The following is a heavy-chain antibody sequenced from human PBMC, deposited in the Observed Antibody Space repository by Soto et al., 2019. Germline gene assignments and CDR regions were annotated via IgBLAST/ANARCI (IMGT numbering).Heavy chain of an antibody. CDR3: ARVSSSWPWFDP. CDR2: TYYRSKWFS. Sequence: QIQLQQSGPGLVKPSQTLSLTCAISGDSVSSNSAAWNWIRQSPSRGLEWLGRTYYRSKWFSDYAVSLKSRMTTSPDTSKNHFSLQLNSVTPEDSAVYFCARVSSSWPWFDPWGQGTLVTVSS. D-gene: IGHD6-13*01. V-gene: IGHV6-1*01. J-gene: IGHJ5*02. CDR1: GDSVSSNSAA.